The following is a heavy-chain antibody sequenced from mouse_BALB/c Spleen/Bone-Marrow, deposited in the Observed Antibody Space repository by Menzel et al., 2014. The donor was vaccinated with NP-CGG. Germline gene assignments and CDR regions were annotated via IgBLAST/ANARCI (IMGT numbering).Heavy chain of an antibody. J-gene: IGHJ2*01. CDR3: ARGYYDDY. Sequence: EVMLVESGGGLVQPGGSLRLSCATSGFTFTDYFMTWVRQPPGKALEWLGFIRNKANGYTTEYSASVKGRFTISRNNSQSILYLQMNTLRAEDSATYYCARGYYDDYWGQGTTLTVSS. V-gene: IGHV7-3*02. CDR2: IRNKANGYTT. D-gene: IGHD2-4*01. CDR1: GFTFTDYF.